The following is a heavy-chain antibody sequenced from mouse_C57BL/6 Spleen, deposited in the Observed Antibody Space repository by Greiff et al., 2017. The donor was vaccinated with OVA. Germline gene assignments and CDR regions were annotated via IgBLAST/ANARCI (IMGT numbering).Heavy chain of an antibody. D-gene: IGHD1-1*01. CDR3: AREGYYGSSYRAMDY. J-gene: IGHJ4*01. V-gene: IGHV5-4*01. Sequence: EVKVVESGGGLVKPGGSLKLSCAASGFTFSSYAMSWVRQTPEKRLEWVATISDGGSYTYYPDNVKGRFTISRDNAKNNLYLQMSHLKSEDTAMYYCAREGYYGSSYRAMDYWGQGTSVTVSS. CDR1: GFTFSSYA. CDR2: ISDGGSYT.